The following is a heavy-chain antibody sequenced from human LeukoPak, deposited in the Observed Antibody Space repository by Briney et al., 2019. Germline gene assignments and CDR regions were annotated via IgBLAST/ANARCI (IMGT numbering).Heavy chain of an antibody. CDR3: ARAYYDFWSGYSYYFDY. V-gene: IGHV3-7*04. D-gene: IGHD3-3*01. Sequence: LGGSLRLSCAASGFTFSSYWMSWVRQAPGKGLEWVANIKQDGSEKYYVDSVKGRFTISRDNTKNSLYLQMNSLRAEDTAVYYCARAYYDFWSGYSYYFDYWGQGTLVTVSP. CDR1: GFTFSSYW. CDR2: IKQDGSEK. J-gene: IGHJ4*02.